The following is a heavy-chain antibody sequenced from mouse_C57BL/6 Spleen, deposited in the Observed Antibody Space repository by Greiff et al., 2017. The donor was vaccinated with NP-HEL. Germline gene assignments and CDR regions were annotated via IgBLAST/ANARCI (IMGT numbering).Heavy chain of an antibody. CDR1: GYSITSDY. J-gene: IGHJ1*03. D-gene: IGHD1-1*01. Sequence: EVQLQQSGPGLAKPSQTLSLPCSVTGYSITSDYWNWIRKFPGNKLEYMGYISYSGSTYYNPSLKSLISITRETSKNQYYLQLNSVTTEDTATYYYAREGPDYDGSSDGYIDVWGTATTVTVSS. CDR3: AREGPDYDGSSDGYIDV. CDR2: ISYSGST. V-gene: IGHV3-8*01.